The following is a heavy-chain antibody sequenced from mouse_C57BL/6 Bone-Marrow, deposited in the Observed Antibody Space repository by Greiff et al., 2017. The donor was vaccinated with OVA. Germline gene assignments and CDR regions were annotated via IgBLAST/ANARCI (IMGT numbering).Heavy chain of an antibody. CDR3: ARAGLEAY. V-gene: IGHV5-4*03. CDR2: ISDGGSYT. J-gene: IGHJ3*01. CDR1: GFTFSSYA. D-gene: IGHD6-1*01. Sequence: EVKLVESGGGLVKPGGSLKLSCAASGFTFSSYAMSWVRQTPEKRLEWVATISDGGSYTYYPDNVKGRFTISRDNAKNNLYLQMSHLKSEDTAMYYCARAGLEAYWGQGTLVTVSA.